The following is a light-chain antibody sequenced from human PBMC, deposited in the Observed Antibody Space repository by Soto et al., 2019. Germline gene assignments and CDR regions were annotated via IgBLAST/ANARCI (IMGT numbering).Light chain of an antibody. CDR1: QSGKRN. Sequence: EIVMTQSPATLSVSTGERATLCRASQSGKRNLAWYQQKPGHAPRRLIYDASTRATGVPARFSGSGSGTEFTLSISSLQSEDFAVYYCQQYNNWPPLTFGGGTKVEIK. J-gene: IGKJ4*01. CDR3: QQYNNWPPLT. CDR2: DAS. V-gene: IGKV3-15*01.